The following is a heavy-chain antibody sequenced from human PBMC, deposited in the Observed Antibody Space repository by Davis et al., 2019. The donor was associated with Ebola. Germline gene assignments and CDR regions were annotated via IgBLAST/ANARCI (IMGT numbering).Heavy chain of an antibody. D-gene: IGHD2-2*01. J-gene: IGHJ6*02. CDR1: GFTFSNHY. V-gene: IGHV3-74*01. Sequence: HTGGSLRLSCAASGFTFSNHYMHWVRQAPGKGLEWVARIKTDGSTTRYADSVQGRFTISRDNTKNTLYLQMNNVRGDDTAVYYCVRDTSHQLPHWLYYFYGMDVWGQGTTVTVSS. CDR2: IKTDGSTT. CDR3: VRDTSHQLPHWLYYFYGMDV.